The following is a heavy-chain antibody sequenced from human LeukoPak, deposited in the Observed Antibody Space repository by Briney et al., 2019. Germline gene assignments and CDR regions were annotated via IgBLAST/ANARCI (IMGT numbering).Heavy chain of an antibody. V-gene: IGHV3-30*04. CDR3: ARDGLPDAFDI. CDR2: ISYDGSNK. D-gene: IGHD5-18*01. Sequence: PGGSLRLSCAASGFTFSSYAMHWVRQAPGKGLEWVAVISYDGSNKYYADSVKGRFTISRDNSKNTLHLQMNSLRAEDTAVYNCARDGLPDAFDIWGQGTMVTVSS. J-gene: IGHJ3*02. CDR1: GFTFSSYA.